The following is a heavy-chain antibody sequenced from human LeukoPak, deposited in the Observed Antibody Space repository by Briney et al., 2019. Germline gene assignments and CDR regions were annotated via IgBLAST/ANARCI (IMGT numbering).Heavy chain of an antibody. D-gene: IGHD1-26*01. V-gene: IGHV3-48*03. J-gene: IGHJ3*02. Sequence: PGGSLRLSCAASGFTFSSYEMTWVRQAPGKGLEWVSYISSSGSTIYYADSVKGRFTISRDNAKNSLYLQMNSLRAEDTAVYYCARDPPLVDAFDIWGQGTMVTVSS. CDR2: ISSSGSTI. CDR1: GFTFSSYE. CDR3: ARDPPLVDAFDI.